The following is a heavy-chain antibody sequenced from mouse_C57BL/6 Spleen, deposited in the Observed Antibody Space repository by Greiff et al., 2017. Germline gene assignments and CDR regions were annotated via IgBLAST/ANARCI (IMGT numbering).Heavy chain of an antibody. V-gene: IGHV1-50*01. CDR2: IDPSDSYT. Sequence: QVQLQQSGAELVKPGASVKLSCKASGYTFTSYWMQWVKQRPGQGLEWIGEIDPSDSYTNYNQKFKGKATLTVDTSSSTAYMPLSSLTSEDSAVXYCARKRYYDYDGGYCDVWGTGTTVTVSS. D-gene: IGHD2-4*01. CDR1: GYTFTSYW. J-gene: IGHJ1*03. CDR3: ARKRYYDYDGGYCDV.